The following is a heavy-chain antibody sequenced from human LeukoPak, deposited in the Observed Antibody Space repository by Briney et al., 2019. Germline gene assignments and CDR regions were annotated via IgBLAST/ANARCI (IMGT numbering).Heavy chain of an antibody. J-gene: IGHJ6*02. CDR2: INPNSGGT. Sequence: GASVKVSCKASGYTFTGYYMHWVRQAPGQGLEWMGWINPNSGGTNYAQKFQGRVTMTRDTSISTAYMEPSRLRSDDTAVYYCARDFPKDYYYGLDVWGQGTTVTVSS. V-gene: IGHV1-2*02. CDR1: GYTFTGYY. CDR3: ARDFPKDYYYGLDV.